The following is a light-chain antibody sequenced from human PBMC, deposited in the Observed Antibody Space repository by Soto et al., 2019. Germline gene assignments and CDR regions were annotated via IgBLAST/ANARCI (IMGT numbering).Light chain of an antibody. V-gene: IGKV2D-29*01. CDR1: QSLLHSDGKTY. Sequence: EIMLTQTPLSLSVTPGQPASISCKSSQSLLHSDGKTYLYWYLQRPGQPPHLLMYEVSNRFSGVSDRFSGSGSGTDFTLKISRVEAEDVGVYYCKQAIYFPLFAFGPGTKVDIK. J-gene: IGKJ3*01. CDR3: KQAIYFPLFA. CDR2: EVS.